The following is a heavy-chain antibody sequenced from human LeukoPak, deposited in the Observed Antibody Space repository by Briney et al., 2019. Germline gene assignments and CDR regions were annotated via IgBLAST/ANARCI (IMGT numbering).Heavy chain of an antibody. CDR3: ARDRGGLGTIDP. J-gene: IGHJ5*02. Sequence: SETLSLTCTVSGGSISSGDYYWSWNRQPPGKGLEWIGYIYYSGSTYYNPSLKSRVTISVDTSNNQFSLKLNSVTAADTAVYYCARDRGGLGTIDPWGQGTLVTVFS. CDR2: IYYSGST. V-gene: IGHV4-30-4*01. D-gene: IGHD5/OR15-5a*01. CDR1: GGSISSGDYY.